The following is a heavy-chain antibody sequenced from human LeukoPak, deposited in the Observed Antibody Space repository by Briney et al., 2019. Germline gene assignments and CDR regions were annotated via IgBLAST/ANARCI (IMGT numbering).Heavy chain of an antibody. CDR1: GFTFSDYG. Sequence: GGSLRLSCAASGFTFSDYGIHWVRQAPGKGLEWVTFIRYDGSNKYYADSVKGRFTISRDNSKNTLYLQMNSLRAEDTAVYYCAKEGNYDILTGYYTRYFDYWGQGTLVTVSS. J-gene: IGHJ4*02. CDR3: AKEGNYDILTGYYTRYFDY. CDR2: IRYDGSNK. D-gene: IGHD3-9*01. V-gene: IGHV3-30*02.